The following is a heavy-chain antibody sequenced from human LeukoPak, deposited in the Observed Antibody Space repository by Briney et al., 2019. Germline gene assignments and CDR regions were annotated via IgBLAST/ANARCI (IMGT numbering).Heavy chain of an antibody. CDR3: AKDMLRGDDAFDI. CDR2: ISWNSGSI. Sequence: GGSLRLSCAASGFTFDDYAMHWVQQAPGKGLEWVSGISWNSGSIGYADSVKGRFTISRDNAKNSLYLQMNSLRAEDTALYYCAKDMLRGDDAFDIWGQGTMVTVSS. V-gene: IGHV3-9*01. CDR1: GFTFDDYA. D-gene: IGHD3-10*01. J-gene: IGHJ3*02.